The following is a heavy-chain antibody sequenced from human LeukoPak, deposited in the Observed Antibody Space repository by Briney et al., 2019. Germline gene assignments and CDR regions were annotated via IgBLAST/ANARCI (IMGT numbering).Heavy chain of an antibody. Sequence: SVKVSCKASGFTFTSSAMQWVRQARGQRLEWIGWIVVGSNITNYAQKFQERVTITRDMSTTTAHLELSSLRSEDTAVYYCARFGRDYGDYYFDYWGQGTLVTVSS. CDR2: IVVGSNIT. CDR3: ARFGRDYGDYYFDY. D-gene: IGHD4-17*01. CDR1: GFTFTSSA. J-gene: IGHJ4*02. V-gene: IGHV1-58*02.